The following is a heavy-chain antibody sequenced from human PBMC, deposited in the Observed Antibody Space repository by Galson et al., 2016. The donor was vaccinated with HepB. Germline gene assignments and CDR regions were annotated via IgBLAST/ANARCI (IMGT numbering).Heavy chain of an antibody. CDR1: GFTFSSYA. J-gene: IGHJ4*02. CDR3: AKVSDHYDFLTGYYREVCFDY. Sequence: SLRLSCAASGFTFSSYALKWVRQAPGKGLEWVSSISDNGDTIYYADSVRGRFTISRDNSKDTLYLQMSSLRAEDTAVYFCAKVSDHYDFLTGYYREVCFDYWGQGTLVTVSS. CDR2: ISDNGDTI. V-gene: IGHV3-23*01. D-gene: IGHD3-9*01.